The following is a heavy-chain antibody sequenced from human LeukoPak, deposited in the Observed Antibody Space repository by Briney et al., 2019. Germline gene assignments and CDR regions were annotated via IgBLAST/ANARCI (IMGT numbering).Heavy chain of an antibody. CDR2: ISSSGSTI. CDR1: GFTFSDYY. V-gene: IGHV3-11*04. CDR3: ARDSRYDFWSGYEYNWFDP. D-gene: IGHD3-3*01. J-gene: IGHJ5*02. Sequence: PGGSLRLSCAASGFTFSDYYMSWIRPAPGKGLEWVSYISSSGSTIYYADSVKGRFTISRDNAKNSLYPQMNRLRAEDTAVYYCARDSRYDFWSGYEYNWFDPWGQGTLVTVSS.